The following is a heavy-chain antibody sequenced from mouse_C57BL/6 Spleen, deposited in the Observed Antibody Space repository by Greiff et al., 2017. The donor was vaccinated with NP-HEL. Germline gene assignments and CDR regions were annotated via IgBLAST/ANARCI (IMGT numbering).Heavy chain of an antibody. V-gene: IGHV1-69*01. CDR2: IDPSDSYT. CDR1: GYTFTSYW. D-gene: IGHD2-5*01. J-gene: IGHJ2*01. Sequence: QVQLQQPGAELVMPGASVKLSCKASGYTFTSYWMHWVKQRPGQGLEWIGEIDPSDSYTNYNQKFKGKSTLTVGKSSSTAYMQLSSLTSEDSAVYYCARRGYSNLDYWGQGTTLTVSS. CDR3: ARRGYSNLDY.